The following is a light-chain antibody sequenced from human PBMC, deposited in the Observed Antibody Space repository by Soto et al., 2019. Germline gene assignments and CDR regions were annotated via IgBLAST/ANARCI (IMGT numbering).Light chain of an antibody. V-gene: IGKV1-5*03. CDR1: QSISSW. CDR3: QLYNSVSWT. Sequence: DLQMTQSPSTLSASVGGRVSITCRASQSISSWLAWYQQKPGKAPKLLIYMASNLESGVPSRFSGSASGTEFTLTISSLQPDDFATYYCQLYNSVSWTFGRRPKVDVK. J-gene: IGKJ1*01. CDR2: MAS.